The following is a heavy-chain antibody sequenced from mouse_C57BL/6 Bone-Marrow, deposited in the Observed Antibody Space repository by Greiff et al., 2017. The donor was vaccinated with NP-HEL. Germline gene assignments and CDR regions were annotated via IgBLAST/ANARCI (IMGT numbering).Heavy chain of an antibody. CDR2: ISNLAFSI. CDR3: ARQDYGRPFAY. CDR1: GFTFSDYG. D-gene: IGHD1-1*01. J-gene: IGHJ3*01. Sequence: EVMLVESGGGLVQPGGSLKLSCAASGFTFSDYGMAWVRQAPRKGPEWVAFISNLAFSIYYADTVKGRFTLSRENAKNTLYLEMSSRRSEDTAMYYCARQDYGRPFAYWGQGTLVTVSA. V-gene: IGHV5-15*04.